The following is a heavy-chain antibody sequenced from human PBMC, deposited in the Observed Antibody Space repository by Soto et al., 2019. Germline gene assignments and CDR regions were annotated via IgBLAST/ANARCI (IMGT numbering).Heavy chain of an antibody. CDR1: GFTLSTYA. Sequence: EVQLLESGGDLVQPGGSLRLSCAASGFTLSTYAMNWVRQAPGKGLEWVSSIRENSVSTDYADSVKGRFTISRDNSKNTLYLQMSSLSADDTAVYYCAKCQVVTGVSGWCNYFDNWGQGTLVTVSS. CDR3: AKCQVVTGVSGWCNYFDN. D-gene: IGHD2-15*01. V-gene: IGHV3-23*01. CDR2: IRENSVST. J-gene: IGHJ4*02.